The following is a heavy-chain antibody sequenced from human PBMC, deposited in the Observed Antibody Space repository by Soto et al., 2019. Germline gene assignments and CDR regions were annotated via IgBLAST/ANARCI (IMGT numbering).Heavy chain of an antibody. CDR3: ARVAGFWSGHPADY. CDR1: GGSVSSGSYY. CDR2: IYYSGST. J-gene: IGHJ4*02. Sequence: SETLSLTCTVSGGSVSSGSYYWSWIRQPPGKGLEWIGYIYYSGSTNYNPSLKSRVTISVDTSKNQFSLKLSSVTAADTAVYYCARVAGFWSGHPADYWGQGTLVTVSS. V-gene: IGHV4-61*01. D-gene: IGHD3-3*01.